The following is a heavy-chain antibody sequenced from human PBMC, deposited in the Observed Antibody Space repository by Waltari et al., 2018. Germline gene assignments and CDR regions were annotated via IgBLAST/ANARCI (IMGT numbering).Heavy chain of an antibody. CDR3: ARERHRLMEVGYLMALDP. CDR2: ISSNNGHT. J-gene: IGHJ5*02. CDR1: GYTFCAFG. Sequence: QAQLVQSGAEVKTPAASAKVSAMATGYTFCAFGLSGLRQAPGQGLEWMGWISSNNGHTNHAQKFQGRLIMTKDTSTTTVYMELNYLTSDDTAVYYCARERHRLMEVGYLMALDPWGQGTLVTVSS. D-gene: IGHD3-3*01. V-gene: IGHV1-18*01.